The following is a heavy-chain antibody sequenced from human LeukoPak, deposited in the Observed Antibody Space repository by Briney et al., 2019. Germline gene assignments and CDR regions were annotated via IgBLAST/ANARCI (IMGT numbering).Heavy chain of an antibody. Sequence: PGGSLRLSCAASGFTFSSYGMSWVRQAPGKGLEWVSAISGSGGTTSYADSVKGRFTISRDHSKNTLSLQMNSLRAEDTAVYYCAKDSDELIAAAYNWFDPWGQGTLVTVSS. J-gene: IGHJ5*02. D-gene: IGHD6-13*01. CDR3: AKDSDELIAAAYNWFDP. V-gene: IGHV3-23*01. CDR1: GFTFSSYG. CDR2: ISGSGGTT.